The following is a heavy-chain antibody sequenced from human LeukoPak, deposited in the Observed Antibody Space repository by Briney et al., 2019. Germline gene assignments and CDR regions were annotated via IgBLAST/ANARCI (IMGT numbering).Heavy chain of an antibody. CDR3: ARLHALGAEEFDP. CDR2: IHYTGST. Sequence: PSETLSLTCTVSGGSITGHYWSWIRQPPGRGLERIGYIHYTGSTNYNPSLNSRITMSVDTPNNQFSLRLTSVTATDTAVYYCARLHALGAEEFDPWGQGALVTVSS. CDR1: GGSITGHY. D-gene: IGHD3-16*01. V-gene: IGHV4-59*11. J-gene: IGHJ5*02.